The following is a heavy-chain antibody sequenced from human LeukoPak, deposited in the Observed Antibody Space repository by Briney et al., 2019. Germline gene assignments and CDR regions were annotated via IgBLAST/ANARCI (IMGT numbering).Heavy chain of an antibody. J-gene: IGHJ4*02. Sequence: GGSLRLSCGASGFTFSSYDLSWVRQTPGKGLEWVSSISDSGGDTYYADSVKGRFTISRDNSKNTLFLQMNSLRAEDTAVYYCAKCPDPYDFDSLQKFDYWGQGTLVTVSS. CDR2: ISDSGGDT. V-gene: IGHV3-23*01. CDR3: AKCPDPYDFDSLQKFDY. CDR1: GFTFSSYD. D-gene: IGHD3-3*01.